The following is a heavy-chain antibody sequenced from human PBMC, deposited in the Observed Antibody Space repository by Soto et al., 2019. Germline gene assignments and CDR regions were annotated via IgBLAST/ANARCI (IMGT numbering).Heavy chain of an antibody. D-gene: IGHD3-16*02. Sequence: SETLSLTCTVSGGSISSYYWSWIRQPPGKGLEWIGYIYYSGSTNYNPSLKSRVTISVDTSKNQFSLKLSSVTAADTAVHYCARAPPYDYIWESYRLVYFDYWGQGTLVTVSS. CDR3: ARAPPYDYIWESYRLVYFDY. J-gene: IGHJ4*02. V-gene: IGHV4-59*01. CDR2: IYYSGST. CDR1: GGSISSYY.